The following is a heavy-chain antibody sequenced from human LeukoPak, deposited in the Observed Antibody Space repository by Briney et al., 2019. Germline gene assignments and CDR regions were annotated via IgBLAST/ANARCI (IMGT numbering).Heavy chain of an antibody. D-gene: IGHD2-21*01. Sequence: PGGSLRLSCAASGFTVSSNYMSWVRQAPGKGLEWVSVFYSGGTTYYADSVKGRFTISRDSSKNTLYLQMNNLRAEDPAMYFCARTSAVMKPFDSWGQGTLVTVSS. CDR3: ARTSAVMKPFDS. CDR1: GFTVSSNY. V-gene: IGHV3-53*01. J-gene: IGHJ4*02. CDR2: FYSGGTT.